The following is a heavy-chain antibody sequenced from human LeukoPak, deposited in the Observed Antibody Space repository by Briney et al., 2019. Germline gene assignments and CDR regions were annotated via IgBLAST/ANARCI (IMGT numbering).Heavy chain of an antibody. CDR3: ARVEEQLGTTLYYYYYMDV. CDR2: IKQDGREK. Sequence: KSGGSLRLSCVASGFIFSSYWMRWVRQAPGKGLEWVANIKQDGREKYYVDSVKGRFIISRDNAKNSLYLQMNSLRDEDTAVYYCARVEEQLGTTLYYYYYMDVWGKGTTVTVSS. CDR1: GFIFSSYW. J-gene: IGHJ6*03. V-gene: IGHV3-7*01. D-gene: IGHD6-13*01.